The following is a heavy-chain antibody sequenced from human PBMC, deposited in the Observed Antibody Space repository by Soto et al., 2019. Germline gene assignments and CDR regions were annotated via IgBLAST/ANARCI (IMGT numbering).Heavy chain of an antibody. J-gene: IGHJ4*02. D-gene: IGHD6-6*01. CDR1: GCTFTSYA. CDR2: INAGNGNT. V-gene: IGHV1-3*01. Sequence: ASVKVSCKASGCTFTSYAMHWVRQAPGQRLEWMGWINAGNGNTKYSQKFQGRVTITGDTSASTAYMELSSLRSEDTAVYYCARDSSETGFDYWGQGTLVTVSS. CDR3: ARDSSETGFDY.